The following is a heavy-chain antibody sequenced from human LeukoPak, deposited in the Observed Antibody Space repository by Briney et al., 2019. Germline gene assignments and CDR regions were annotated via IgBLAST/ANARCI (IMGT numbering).Heavy chain of an antibody. CDR1: GGSFSGYY. CDR2: INHSGST. CDR3: ARHLKSSRVVPAAMPGVPFDP. D-gene: IGHD2-2*01. V-gene: IGHV4-34*01. Sequence: SETLSLTCAVYGGSFSGYYWSWIRQPPGKGLEWIGEINHSGSTNYNPSLKSRVTISVDTSKNQFSLKLSSVTAADTAVYYCARHLKSSRVVPAAMPGVPFDPWGQGTLVTVSS. J-gene: IGHJ5*02.